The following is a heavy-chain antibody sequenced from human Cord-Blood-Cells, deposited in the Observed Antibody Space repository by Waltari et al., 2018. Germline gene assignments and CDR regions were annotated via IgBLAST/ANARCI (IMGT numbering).Heavy chain of an antibody. CDR1: GRSFSGYY. D-gene: IGHD1-1*01. CDR2: INHSGST. CDR3: ARPDRTGDAFDI. V-gene: IGHV4-34*01. Sequence: QVQLQQWGAGLLNPSETLSLTCAVYGRSFSGYYWSWIRQPPGKGLEWIGEINHSGSTNYNPSLKSRVTISVDTSKNQFSLKLSSVTAADTAVYYCARPDRTGDAFDIWGQGTMVTVSS. J-gene: IGHJ3*02.